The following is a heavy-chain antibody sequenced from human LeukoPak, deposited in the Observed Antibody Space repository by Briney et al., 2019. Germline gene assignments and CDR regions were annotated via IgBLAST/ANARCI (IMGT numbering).Heavy chain of an antibody. CDR2: ISGSGGST. CDR3: AKARPITMVRGVFDY. CDR1: EFTFSSYG. J-gene: IGHJ4*02. D-gene: IGHD3-10*01. V-gene: IGHV3-23*01. Sequence: GGTLRLSCAASEFTFSSYGMSWVRQAPGKGLEWVSAISGSGGSTYYADSVKGRFTISRDNSKNTLYLQMNSLRAEDTAVYYCAKARPITMVRGVFDYWGQGTLVTVSS.